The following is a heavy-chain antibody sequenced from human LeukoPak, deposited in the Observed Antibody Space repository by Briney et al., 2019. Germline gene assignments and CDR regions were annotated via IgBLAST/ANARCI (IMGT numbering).Heavy chain of an antibody. J-gene: IGHJ4*02. CDR1: GFTFSSRW. CDR3: ARDSTWLLDY. V-gene: IGHV3-7*03. Sequence: LGGSLRLSCTASGFTFSSRWMTWVRQPPGKGLEWVANIKEDGSVKYYVDSVKGRFTISRDNTKNVLYLQMNSLRADDTAVYFCARDSTWLLDYWGQGTLITVSS. CDR2: IKEDGSVK. D-gene: IGHD6-19*01.